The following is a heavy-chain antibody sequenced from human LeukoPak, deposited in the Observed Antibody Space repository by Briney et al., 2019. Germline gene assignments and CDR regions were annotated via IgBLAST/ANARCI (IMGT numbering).Heavy chain of an antibody. V-gene: IGHV4-39*07. Sequence: SSETLSLTCTVSGGSISSNSYYWGWIRQPPGKGLEWIGSIYYSETTYYNPSLKSRVTISLDTSKNQFSLTLTSVTAADTAVYYCARGAGWWDYWGQGTLVTVSS. D-gene: IGHD2-15*01. CDR3: ARGAGWWDY. J-gene: IGHJ4*02. CDR2: IYYSETT. CDR1: GGSISSNSYY.